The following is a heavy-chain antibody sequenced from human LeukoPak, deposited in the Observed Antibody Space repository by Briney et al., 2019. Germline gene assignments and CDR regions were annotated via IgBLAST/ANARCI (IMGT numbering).Heavy chain of an antibody. CDR2: INPNSGGT. CDR3: ARGPRITLIRGGQWYYYMDV. CDR1: GYTFTGYY. V-gene: IGHV1-2*02. D-gene: IGHD3-10*01. J-gene: IGHJ6*03. Sequence: ASVKVSCKASGYTFTGYYIHWVRQAPGQGLEWMGWINPNSGGTNYAQKFQGRVTMTRDTSISTAYMELSRLRSDDTAVYYCARGPRITLIRGGQWYYYMDVWGKGTTVTISS.